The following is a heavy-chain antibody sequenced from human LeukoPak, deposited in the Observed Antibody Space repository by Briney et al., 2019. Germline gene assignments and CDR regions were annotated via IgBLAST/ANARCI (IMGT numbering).Heavy chain of an antibody. V-gene: IGHV4-38-2*02. CDR3: ARLAQQSDFDY. CDR2: IYHSGST. Sequence: PSETLSLTCTVSGYSISSGYYWGWIRQPPGQGLEWIGSIYHSGSTYYNPSLKSRVTISVDTSKNQFSLKLSSVTAADTAVYYCARLAQQSDFDYWGQGTLVTVSS. D-gene: IGHD6-13*01. CDR1: GYSISSGYY. J-gene: IGHJ4*02.